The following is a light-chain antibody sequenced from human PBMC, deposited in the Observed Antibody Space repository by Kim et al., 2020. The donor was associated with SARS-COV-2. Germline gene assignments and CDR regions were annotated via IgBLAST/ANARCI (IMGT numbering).Light chain of an antibody. J-gene: IGLJ1*01. Sequence: RVTIACTWGRSNIGSPYDVHWYQHLPGTAPNLLIYATTNRPSGVPDRFSGSKSGTSASLAITGLQAEDEADYYCQSYDSSLNAYVFGTGTKVTVL. V-gene: IGLV1-40*01. CDR1: RSNIGSPYD. CDR3: QSYDSSLNAYV. CDR2: ATT.